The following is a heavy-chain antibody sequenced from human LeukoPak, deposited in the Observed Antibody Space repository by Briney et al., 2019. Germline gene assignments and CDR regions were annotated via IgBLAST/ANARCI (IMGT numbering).Heavy chain of an antibody. CDR2: IIPIFGTA. V-gene: IGHV1-69*13. D-gene: IGHD6-13*01. J-gene: IGHJ6*02. Sequence: GASVKVSCKASGYTFTGYYIHWVRQAPGQGLEWMGGIIPIFGTANYAQKFQDRVTITADESTSTAYMELSSLRSEDTAVYYCARAPIPPRYSSSWSARDYYYYGMDVWGQGTTVTVSS. CDR1: GYTFTGYY. CDR3: ARAPIPPRYSSSWSARDYYYYGMDV.